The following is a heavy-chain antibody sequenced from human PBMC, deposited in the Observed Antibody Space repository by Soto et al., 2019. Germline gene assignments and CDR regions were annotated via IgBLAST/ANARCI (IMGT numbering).Heavy chain of an antibody. J-gene: IGHJ4*02. V-gene: IGHV4-59*01. D-gene: IGHD6-19*01. CDR2: IYYSGST. Sequence: QVQLQESGPGLVKPSETLSLTCTVSGGSISSSYWNWIRQPPGKGLEWIGYIYYSGSTNYNPSLKSRVTISVDTSKNQFSLNLYSVTAADTAVYYCARDTAVPGTFVYWGQGTLVTVSS. CDR1: GGSISSSY. CDR3: ARDTAVPGTFVY.